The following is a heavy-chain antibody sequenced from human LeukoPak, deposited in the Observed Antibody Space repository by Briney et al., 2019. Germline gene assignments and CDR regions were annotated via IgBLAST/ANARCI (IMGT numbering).Heavy chain of an antibody. V-gene: IGHV3-53*01. Sequence: PGGSLRLSWAASGXTVSSNFMSWVRQAPGKGLEWVSVIYSGGTTYYADSVKGRFTISRDTSKNTLYLQMNSLRVEDTAVYYCARHFYLDVWGQGTLVTVSS. CDR1: GXTVSSNF. CDR2: IYSGGTT. D-gene: IGHD3-3*02. CDR3: ARHFYLDV. J-gene: IGHJ4*02.